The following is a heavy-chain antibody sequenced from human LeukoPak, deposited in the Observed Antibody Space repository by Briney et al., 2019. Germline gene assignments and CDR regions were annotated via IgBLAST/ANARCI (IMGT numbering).Heavy chain of an antibody. J-gene: IGHJ4*02. CDR3: ARDLHSSSSSY. V-gene: IGHV3-30*04. D-gene: IGHD6-13*01. CDR1: GFTFSSYA. CDR2: ISYDGSNK. Sequence: GGSLRLSCAASGFTFSSYAMHWVRQAPGEGLEWVAVISYDGSNKYYADSVKGRFTISRDNSKNTLYLQMNSLRAEDTAVYYCARDLHSSSSSYWGQGTLVTVSS.